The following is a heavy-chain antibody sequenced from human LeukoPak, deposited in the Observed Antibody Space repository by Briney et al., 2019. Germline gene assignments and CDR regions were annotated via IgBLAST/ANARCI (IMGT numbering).Heavy chain of an antibody. CDR1: GYTFTGYY. V-gene: IGHV1-2*02. Sequence: ASVKVSCKGSGYTFTGYYMHWVRQAPGQGLEWMGGINPNSGGTNYAQKFQGRVTMTRDTSISTAYMELSRLRSDDTAVYYGARGQPVSGRFDYWGQGTLVTVSS. J-gene: IGHJ4*02. CDR2: INPNSGGT. CDR3: ARGQPVSGRFDY. D-gene: IGHD3-16*01.